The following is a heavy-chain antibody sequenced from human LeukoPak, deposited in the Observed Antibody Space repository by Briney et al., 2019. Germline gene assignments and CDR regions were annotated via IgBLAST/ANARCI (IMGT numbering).Heavy chain of an antibody. Sequence: SETLSLTCSVSGGSISSSSYYWGWIRQPPGKGLEWIGSIYYSGSTYYNVTLKSRVTISVDTSKNQFSLKLSSVTAADTGMYYCARVGTYFSIQDWSYFDYWGQGTLVTVSS. CDR2: IYYSGST. J-gene: IGHJ4*02. V-gene: IGHV4-39*07. CDR1: GGSISSSSYY. CDR3: ARVGTYFSIQDWSYFDY. D-gene: IGHD3-3*01.